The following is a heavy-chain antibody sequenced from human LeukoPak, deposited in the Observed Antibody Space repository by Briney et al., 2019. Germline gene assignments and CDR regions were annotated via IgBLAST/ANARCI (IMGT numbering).Heavy chain of an antibody. CDR1: GGSLSGYY. D-gene: IGHD2-15*01. CDR3: ARGECSGGSCYSGGWFDP. Sequence: SETLSLTCAVYGGSLSGYYWSWIRQPPGKGLEWIGEINHSGSTNYNPSLKSRVTISVDTSKNQFSLKLSSVTAADTAVYYCARGECSGGSCYSGGWFDPWGQGTLVTVSS. J-gene: IGHJ5*02. V-gene: IGHV4-34*01. CDR2: INHSGST.